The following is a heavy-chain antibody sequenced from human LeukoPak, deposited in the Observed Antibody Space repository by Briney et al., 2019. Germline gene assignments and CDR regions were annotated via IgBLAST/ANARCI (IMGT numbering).Heavy chain of an antibody. CDR1: GFTFSNAW. J-gene: IGHJ6*04. CDR3: ANGRPLWSGELSLPYGVDV. V-gene: IGHV3-15*01. D-gene: IGHD3-10*01. Sequence: PGGSLRLSCAASGFTFSNAWMSWVRQAPGKGLEWVGRIKSKTDGGTTDYAAPVKGRFTISRDDSKNTLYLQMNSLRAEDTAVYFCANGRPLWSGELSLPYGVDVWGKGTTVTVSS. CDR2: IKSKTDGGTT.